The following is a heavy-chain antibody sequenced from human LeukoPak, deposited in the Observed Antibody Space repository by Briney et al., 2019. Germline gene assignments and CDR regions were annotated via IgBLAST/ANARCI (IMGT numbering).Heavy chain of an antibody. CDR2: IIPIFGTA. Sequence: ASVKVSCKASGGTFSSYAISWVRQAPGQGLEWMGGIIPIFGTANYAQKFQGRVTITADKSTSAAYMELSSLRSEDTAVYYCARGEHYGSPEEWFDPWGQGTLVTVSS. J-gene: IGHJ5*02. V-gene: IGHV1-69*06. CDR3: ARGEHYGSPEEWFDP. CDR1: GGTFSSYA. D-gene: IGHD3-10*01.